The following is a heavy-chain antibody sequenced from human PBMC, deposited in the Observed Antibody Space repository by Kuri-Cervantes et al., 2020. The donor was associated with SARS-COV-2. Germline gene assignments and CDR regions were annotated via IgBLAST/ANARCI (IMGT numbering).Heavy chain of an antibody. CDR1: GYTFTSYG. CDR2: INPNSGGT. V-gene: IGHV1-2*02. CDR3: ARKISITILVRVWQYFDY. J-gene: IGHJ4*02. D-gene: IGHD3-3*01. Sequence: ASVKVSCKASGYTFTSYGIAWVRQAPGQGLEWMGWINPNSGGTNYAQKFQGRVTMTRDTSISTAYMELSRLRSDDTAAYYCARKISITILVRVWQYFDYWGQGTLVTVSS.